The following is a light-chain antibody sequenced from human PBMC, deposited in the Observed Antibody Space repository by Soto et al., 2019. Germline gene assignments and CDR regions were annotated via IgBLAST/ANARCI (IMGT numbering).Light chain of an antibody. CDR2: EVS. J-gene: IGLJ2*01. V-gene: IGLV2-8*01. CDR3: SSYGGGNNLA. Sequence: QSALTQPPSASGSPGQSVTISCTGTSSDVGAYNYVSWYQQHPGKAPKLMIYEVSKRPSGVPDRFSGSKSGNTASLTVSGLQAEDEADYYCSSYGGGNNLAFGGGTKLTVL. CDR1: SSDVGAYNY.